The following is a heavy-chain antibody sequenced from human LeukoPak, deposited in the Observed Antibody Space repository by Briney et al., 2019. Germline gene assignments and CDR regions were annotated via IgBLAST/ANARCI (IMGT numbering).Heavy chain of an antibody. D-gene: IGHD6-19*01. Sequence: PGGSLRLSCAASGFTFSSYAMHWVRQAPGKGLEWVAGISYDGSKKYYADSVKGRFTISRDKSKNTLYVQMNSLRADDTAVYYCAREKAVAGTAKYFQEWGQGTLVTVSS. CDR2: ISYDGSKK. J-gene: IGHJ1*01. V-gene: IGHV3-30*03. CDR3: AREKAVAGTAKYFQE. CDR1: GFTFSSYA.